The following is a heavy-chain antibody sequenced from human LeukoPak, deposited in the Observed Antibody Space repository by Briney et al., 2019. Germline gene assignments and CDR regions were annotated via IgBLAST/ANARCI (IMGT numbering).Heavy chain of an antibody. CDR3: AKVFSAYYFDY. Sequence: GGSLRLSCAASGFTFSSNAMRWVRQAPGKGLEWVAAIGSSGATTYYADSVKGRFTISRDNSENTMYLQMNSLRADDTAVYYCAKVFSAYYFDYWGQGALVTVSS. V-gene: IGHV3-23*01. CDR2: IGSSGATT. CDR1: GFTFSSNA. J-gene: IGHJ4*02.